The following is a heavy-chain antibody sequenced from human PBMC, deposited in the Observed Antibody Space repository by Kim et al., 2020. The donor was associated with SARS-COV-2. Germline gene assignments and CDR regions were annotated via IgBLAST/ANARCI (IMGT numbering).Heavy chain of an antibody. D-gene: IGHD3-3*01. V-gene: IGHV3-21*01. CDR2: ISSSSSYI. J-gene: IGHJ6*02. Sequence: GGSLRLSCAASGFTFSSYSMNWVRQAPGKGLEWVSSISSSSSYIYYADSVKGRFTISRDNAKNSLYLQMNSLRAEDTAVYYCARDGGITIIGVVTADYGMDAWGQGTTVTVSS. CDR1: GFTFSSYS. CDR3: ARDGGITIIGVVTADYGMDA.